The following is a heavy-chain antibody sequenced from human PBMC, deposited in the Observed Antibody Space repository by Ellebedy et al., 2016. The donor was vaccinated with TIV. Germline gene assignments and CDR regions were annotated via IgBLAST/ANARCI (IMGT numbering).Heavy chain of an antibody. J-gene: IGHJ5*02. D-gene: IGHD1-7*01. CDR1: GGTFSSYA. CDR2: IIPIFGTA. CDR3: ASHQLELLDWFDP. V-gene: IGHV1-69*06. Sequence: AASVKVSCKASGGTFSSYAISWVRQAPGQGLEWMGGIIPIFGTANYAQKFQGRVTITADKSTSTAYMELSSLRSEDTAVYYCASHQLELLDWFDPWGQGTLVTVSS.